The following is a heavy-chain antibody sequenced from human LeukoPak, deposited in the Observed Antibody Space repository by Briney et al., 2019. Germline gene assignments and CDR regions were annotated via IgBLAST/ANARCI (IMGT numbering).Heavy chain of an antibody. CDR2: IIPIFGTA. CDR1: GGTFSSYT. J-gene: IGHJ3*02. D-gene: IGHD3-22*01. CDR3: AVPDSSGYYFAAFDI. V-gene: IGHV1-69*05. Sequence: SVKVSCKAFGGTFSSYTISWVRQAPGQGLEWMGGIIPIFGTANYAQKFQGRVTITTDESTSTAYMELSSLRSEDTAVYYCAVPDSSGYYFAAFDIWGQGTMVTVSS.